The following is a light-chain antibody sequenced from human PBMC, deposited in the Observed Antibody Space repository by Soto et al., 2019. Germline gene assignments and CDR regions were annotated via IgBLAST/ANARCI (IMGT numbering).Light chain of an antibody. CDR2: DAS. V-gene: IGKV1-5*01. J-gene: IGKJ1*01. CDR3: QQYNSYSLT. Sequence: DIQMTQSPSTLYASVGDRVTITCRASQSISSWLAWYQQKPGKAPKLLIYDASSLESGVPSRFSGSGSGTEFTLTISSLQPDDFATYDCQQYNSYSLTFGQGTKVEIK. CDR1: QSISSW.